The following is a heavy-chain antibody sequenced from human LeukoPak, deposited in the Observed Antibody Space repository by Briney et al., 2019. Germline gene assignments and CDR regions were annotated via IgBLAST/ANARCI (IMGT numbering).Heavy chain of an antibody. Sequence: PSETLSLTCTVSGGSISSYYWSWIRQPPGKGLEWIGYIYTSGSTNYNPSLKSRVTISVDTSKNQFSLKLSSVTAADTAVYYCASYSYCSGGSCYPLAFDIWGQGIMVTVSS. D-gene: IGHD2-15*01. J-gene: IGHJ3*02. V-gene: IGHV4-4*09. CDR2: IYTSGST. CDR3: ASYSYCSGGSCYPLAFDI. CDR1: GGSISSYY.